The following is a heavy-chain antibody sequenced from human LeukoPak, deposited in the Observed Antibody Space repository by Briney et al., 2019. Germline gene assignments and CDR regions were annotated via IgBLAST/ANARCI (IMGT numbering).Heavy chain of an antibody. D-gene: IGHD5-24*01. CDR2: IYYSGST. V-gene: IGHV4-59*08. CDR1: VGSMSSYY. J-gene: IGHJ4*02. Sequence: SETLSLTCTVSVGSMSSYYWSWIRQPPGKGLEWIGYIYYSGSTKYNPSLKSRVTISVDTSKNQFSLKLSSVTAADTAAYYCARGARAGYNLEPFDYWGQGTLVTVSS. CDR3: ARGARAGYNLEPFDY.